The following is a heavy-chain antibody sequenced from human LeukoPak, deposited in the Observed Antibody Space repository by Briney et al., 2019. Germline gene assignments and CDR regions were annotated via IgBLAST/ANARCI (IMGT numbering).Heavy chain of an antibody. D-gene: IGHD3-22*01. CDR3: ARDSSVYSSGYSVPY. CDR1: GFTFSSYS. V-gene: IGHV3-21*01. CDR2: ISSSSSYI. Sequence: PGGSLRLSCAASGFTFSSYSMNWVRLAPGKGLEWVSSISSSSSYIYYADSVKGRFTISRDNAKNSLYLQMNSLRAEDTAVYYCARDSSVYSSGYSVPYWGQGTLVTVSS. J-gene: IGHJ4*02.